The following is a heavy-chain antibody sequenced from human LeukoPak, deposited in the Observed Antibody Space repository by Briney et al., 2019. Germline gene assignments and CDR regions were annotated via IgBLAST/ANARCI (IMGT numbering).Heavy chain of an antibody. Sequence: ASVKVSCKASGGTFSSYAISWVRQAPGQGLEWMGGIIPIFGTANYAQKFQGRVTITADKSTSTAYMELSSLRSEDTAVYYCARAPSTETYYYYYYYMDVWGKGTTVTVSS. CDR1: GGTFSSYA. V-gene: IGHV1-69*06. D-gene: IGHD4-11*01. J-gene: IGHJ6*03. CDR3: ARAPSTETYYYYYYYMDV. CDR2: IIPIFGTA.